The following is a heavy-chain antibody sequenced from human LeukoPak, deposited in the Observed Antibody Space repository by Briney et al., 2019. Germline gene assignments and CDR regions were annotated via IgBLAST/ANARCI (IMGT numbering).Heavy chain of an antibody. Sequence: SETLSLTCAVYGGSLSGYYWSWIRQPPGKGLEWIGEINHSGSTNYNPSLKGRVTISVDTSKNQFSLKLSSVTAADTAVYYCARADGDYVDWFDPWGQGTLVTVSS. CDR2: INHSGST. D-gene: IGHD4-17*01. J-gene: IGHJ5*02. CDR3: ARADGDYVDWFDP. CDR1: GGSLSGYY. V-gene: IGHV4-34*01.